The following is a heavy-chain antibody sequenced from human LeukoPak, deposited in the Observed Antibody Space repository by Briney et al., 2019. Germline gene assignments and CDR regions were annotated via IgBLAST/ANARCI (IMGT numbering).Heavy chain of an antibody. V-gene: IGHV7-4-1*02. D-gene: IGHD2-15*01. CDR3: ARATLPSFATYYYYYMDV. J-gene: IGHJ6*03. CDR2: INTNTGNP. Sequence: ASVKVSCKASGYTFTSYAMNWVRQAPGQGLEWMGWINTNTGNPAYAQGFTGRFVFSLDTSVSTAYLQISSLKAEDTAVYYCARATLPSFATYYYYYMDVWGKGTTVTVSS. CDR1: GYTFTSYA.